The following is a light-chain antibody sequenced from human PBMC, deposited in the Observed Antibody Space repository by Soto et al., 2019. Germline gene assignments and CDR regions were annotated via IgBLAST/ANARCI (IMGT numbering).Light chain of an antibody. CDR2: GAS. CDR3: QQFGTSPPST. Sequence: EIGLPQSPGTLSLSPGERATLSCRASQSVSSNYLAWYQQKPGQAPRLLIYGASSRATAIPDRFSGSGSGTDFALTISRLEPEDFAVYYCQQFGTSPPSTFGQGTRLEIK. J-gene: IGKJ5*01. CDR1: QSVSSNY. V-gene: IGKV3-20*01.